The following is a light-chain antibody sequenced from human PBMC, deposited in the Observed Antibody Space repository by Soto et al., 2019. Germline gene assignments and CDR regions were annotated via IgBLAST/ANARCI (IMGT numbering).Light chain of an antibody. Sequence: ERMMTQSPATLSVSPGERATLSCRASQSVSNNYLAWYQQTPGQAPRLLIYRASARATGIPARFSGSGSGTEFTLTISSLQSEDFAVYYCQQYNNWPLTFGGGTKVDI. CDR3: QQYNNWPLT. V-gene: IGKV3-15*01. J-gene: IGKJ4*01. CDR2: RAS. CDR1: QSVSNN.